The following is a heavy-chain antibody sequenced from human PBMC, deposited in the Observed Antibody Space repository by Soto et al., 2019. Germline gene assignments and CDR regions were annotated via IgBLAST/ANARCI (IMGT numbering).Heavy chain of an antibody. CDR3: ASRYCISTSCYGGPYFDY. V-gene: IGHV4-4*02. D-gene: IGHD2-2*01. Sequence: SETLSLTCAVSGGSISSSNWWSWVRQPPGKGLEWIGEIYHSGSTNYNPSLKSRVTISVDKSKNQFSLKLSSVTAADTAVYYCASRYCISTSCYGGPYFDYWGQGTLVTVSS. J-gene: IGHJ4*02. CDR2: IYHSGST. CDR1: GGSISSSNW.